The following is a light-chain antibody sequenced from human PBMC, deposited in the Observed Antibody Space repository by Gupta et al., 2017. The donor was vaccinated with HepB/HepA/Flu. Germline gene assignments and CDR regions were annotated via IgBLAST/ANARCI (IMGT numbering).Light chain of an antibody. V-gene: IGLV1-40*01. CDR1: SSNIGADND. Sequence: QAVLTQPPSVSGAPGQTVTISCNGSSSNIGADNDVHWYQQLPGTAPKLLISGYTNRPSGVPVRFSASKSGTSASLAITGLQAKDEAHYYCQSVDSSLSVVFGGGTKLTVL. J-gene: IGLJ3*02. CDR3: QSVDSSLSVV. CDR2: GYT.